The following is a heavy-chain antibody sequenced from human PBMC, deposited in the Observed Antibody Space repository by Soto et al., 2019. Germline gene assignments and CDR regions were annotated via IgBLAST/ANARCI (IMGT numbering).Heavy chain of an antibody. V-gene: IGHV1-3*01. CDR3: ARHNSYHFGSGDSYYWFDS. CDR2: INAGNGNT. D-gene: IGHD3-3*01. CDR1: GYTFTSYA. J-gene: IGHJ5*01. Sequence: QVPLVQSGAEVKKPGASVKVSCKASGYTFTSYAMHWVRQAPGQRLEWMGWINAGNGNTKYSQKFQGRVTITRDTSASTASMELSSLISEDTAVYYCARHNSYHFGSGDSYYWFDSWGQGTLVTVSS.